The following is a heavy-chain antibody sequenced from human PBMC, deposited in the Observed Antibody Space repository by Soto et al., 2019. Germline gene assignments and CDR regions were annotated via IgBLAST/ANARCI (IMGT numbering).Heavy chain of an antibody. CDR1: GFTFRNFG. CDR2: IWYDGSNK. V-gene: IGHV3-33*08. CDR3: ARDGDIQGGPPPKNYAMDV. Sequence: QVRLVESGGGVVQPGRSLRLSCSASGFTFRNFGFHWVRQAPGKGLEWVALIWYDGSNKYYAESLKGRVSISRDNSKNTLDLEMKSLRFEDTAVYYCARDGDIQGGPPPKNYAMDVWGQGTTVNVSS. D-gene: IGHD5-12*01. J-gene: IGHJ6*02.